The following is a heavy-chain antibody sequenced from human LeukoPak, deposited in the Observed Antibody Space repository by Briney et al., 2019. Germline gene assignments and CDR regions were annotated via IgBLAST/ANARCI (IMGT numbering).Heavy chain of an antibody. Sequence: GGSLRLSCAASGFTFSTYGMNWVRQAPGKGLEWVSYISSSSSTIYYADSVKGRFTISRDNAKNSLYLQMNSLRAEDTAVYYCARDRDHYDSGSYLKYWGQGTLVTVSS. J-gene: IGHJ4*02. CDR2: ISSSSSTI. D-gene: IGHD3-10*01. CDR1: GFTFSTYG. CDR3: ARDRDHYDSGSYLKY. V-gene: IGHV3-48*01.